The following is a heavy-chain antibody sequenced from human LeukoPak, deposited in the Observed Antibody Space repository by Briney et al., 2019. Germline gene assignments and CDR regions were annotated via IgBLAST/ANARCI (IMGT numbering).Heavy chain of an antibody. Sequence: SETLSLTGTVSGGSISSSSYYWGWIRQPPGKGLEWIGSIYYSGSTYYNPSLKSRVTISVDTSKNQFSLKLSSVTAADTAVYYCARGRYDFWGGYYYDYWGQGTLVTVSS. CDR3: ARGRYDFWGGYYYDY. V-gene: IGHV4-39*07. CDR1: GGSISSSSYY. D-gene: IGHD3-3*01. J-gene: IGHJ4*02. CDR2: IYYSGST.